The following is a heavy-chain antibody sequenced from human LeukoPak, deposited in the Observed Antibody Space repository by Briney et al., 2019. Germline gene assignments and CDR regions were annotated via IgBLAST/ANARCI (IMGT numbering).Heavy chain of an antibody. Sequence: PGGSLRLSCAASGFTFSSYSMNWVRQAPGKGLEWVSSIRSSSSYIYYADSVKGRFTISRDNAKNSLYLQMNSLRAEDTAVYYCARDYGGYDGLDYWGRGTLVTVSS. J-gene: IGHJ4*02. CDR3: ARDYGGYDGLDY. CDR1: GFTFSSYS. D-gene: IGHD5-12*01. V-gene: IGHV3-21*01. CDR2: IRSSSSYI.